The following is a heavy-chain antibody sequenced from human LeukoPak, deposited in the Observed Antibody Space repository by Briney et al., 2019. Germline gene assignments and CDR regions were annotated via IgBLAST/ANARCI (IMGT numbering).Heavy chain of an antibody. CDR3: ARGSPYWYFDL. Sequence: SETLSLTCAVYGGSISSGGYSWSWIRQPPGKGLEWIGYIYHSGSTYYNPSLKSRVTISVDRSKNQFSLKLSSVTAADTAVYSCARGSPYWYFDLWGRGTLVTVSS. V-gene: IGHV4-30-2*01. CDR2: IYHSGST. CDR1: GGSISSGGYS. J-gene: IGHJ2*01.